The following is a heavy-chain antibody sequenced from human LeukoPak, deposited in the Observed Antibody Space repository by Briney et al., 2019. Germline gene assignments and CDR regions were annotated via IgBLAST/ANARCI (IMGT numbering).Heavy chain of an antibody. D-gene: IGHD6-6*01. CDR1: GGSISSSSYY. Sequence: SETLSLTCTVSGGSISSSSYYWGWIRQPPGKGLEWIGSIYYSGSTYYNPSLKSRVTISVDTSKNQFSLKLSSVTAADTAVYYCARDQGTSSSSLDYWGQGTLVTASS. CDR2: IYYSGST. V-gene: IGHV4-39*07. CDR3: ARDQGTSSSSLDY. J-gene: IGHJ4*02.